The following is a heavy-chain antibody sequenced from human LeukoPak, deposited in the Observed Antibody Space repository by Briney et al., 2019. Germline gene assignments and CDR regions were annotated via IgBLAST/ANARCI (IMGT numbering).Heavy chain of an antibody. CDR2: ISYDGSNK. CDR1: GFTFSSYG. V-gene: IGHV3-30*18. J-gene: IGHJ4*02. D-gene: IGHD3-16*02. CDR3: AKDPPSDDYVWGSYRFPDY. Sequence: GGSLRLSCAASGFTFSSYGMHWVRQAPGKGLDWVAVISYDGSNKYYADSVKGRFTISRDNSKNTLYLQMNSLRAEDTAVYYCAKDPPSDDYVWGSYRFPDYWGQGTLVTVSS.